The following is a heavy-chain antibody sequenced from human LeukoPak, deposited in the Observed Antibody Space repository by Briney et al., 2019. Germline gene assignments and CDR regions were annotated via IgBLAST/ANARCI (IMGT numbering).Heavy chain of an antibody. CDR2: IYYSGST. CDR3: ARDYYGSGPSDY. Sequence: PSETLSLTCAVYGGSFSGYYWSWIRQPPGKGLEWIGYIYYSGSTNYNPSLKSRVTISVDTSENQFSLKLSSVTAADTAVYYCARDYYGSGPSDYWGQGTLVTVSS. D-gene: IGHD3-10*01. V-gene: IGHV4-59*01. J-gene: IGHJ4*02. CDR1: GGSFSGYY.